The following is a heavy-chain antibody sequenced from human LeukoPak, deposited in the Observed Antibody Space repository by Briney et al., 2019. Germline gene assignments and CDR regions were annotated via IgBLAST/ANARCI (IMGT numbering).Heavy chain of an antibody. CDR3: ARGGGDGYNLWSYYYSMDV. CDR1: GYAFTSYD. V-gene: IGHV1-8*03. CDR2: MNPNSGNT. Sequence: GASVKVSCKASGYAFTSYDINWVRQATGQGLEWMGWMNPNSGNTGYAQKFQGRVTITRNTSISTAYMELSSLRSEDTAVYYCARGGGDGYNLWSYYYSMDVWGKGTTVTVSS. D-gene: IGHD5-24*01. J-gene: IGHJ6*03.